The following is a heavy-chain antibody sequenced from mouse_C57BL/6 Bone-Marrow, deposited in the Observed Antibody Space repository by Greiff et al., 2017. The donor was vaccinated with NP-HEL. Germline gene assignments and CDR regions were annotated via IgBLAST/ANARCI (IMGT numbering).Heavy chain of an antibody. CDR2: IWRGGGT. V-gene: IGHV2-5*01. J-gene: IGHJ1*03. D-gene: IGHD1-1*01. CDR1: GFSFTSYG. CDR3: AKSSSYWYFDV. Sequence: VQRVESGPGLVQPSPSLSIPCTVSGFSFTSYGVHWVRQSPGKGLEWLGVIWRGGGTDYNAAFLSRLSSIKDNSKSQVVFKMNSLQADDTAIYYCAKSSSYWYFDVWGKGTTVTVSS.